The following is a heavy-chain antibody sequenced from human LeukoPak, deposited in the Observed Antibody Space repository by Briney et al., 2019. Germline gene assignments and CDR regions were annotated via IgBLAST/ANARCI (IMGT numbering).Heavy chain of an antibody. CDR2: INSDGSST. J-gene: IGHJ6*02. Sequence: GGSLRLSCAASGFTFSSYWIHWVRQAPGKGLVWVSRINSDGSSTSYADSVKGRFTISRDNAKNTLYLQMNSLRAEDTAVYYCARDPRPYYYDSSVYYYGMDVWGQGTTVTVSS. D-gene: IGHD3-22*01. CDR1: GFTFSSYW. V-gene: IGHV3-74*01. CDR3: ARDPRPYYYDSSVYYYGMDV.